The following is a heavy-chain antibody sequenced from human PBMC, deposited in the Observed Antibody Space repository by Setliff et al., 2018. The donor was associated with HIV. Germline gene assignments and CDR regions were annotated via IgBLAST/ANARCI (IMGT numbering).Heavy chain of an antibody. CDR1: GGSISSDTFY. V-gene: IGHV4-61*09. CDR2: VYARGNT. CDR3: LVTPGRLTPPDQ. Sequence: SETLSLTCTVSGGSISSDTFYWSWIRQPAGKGLEWIEHVYARGNTNYNPSLKSRVTISVDTSKSQFSLKLSSVTAADTAMYYCLVTPGRLTPPDQWGPGTLVTVSS. D-gene: IGHD4-4*01. J-gene: IGHJ5*02.